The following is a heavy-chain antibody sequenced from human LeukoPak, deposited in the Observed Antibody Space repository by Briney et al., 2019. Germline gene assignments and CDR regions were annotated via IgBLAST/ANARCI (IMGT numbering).Heavy chain of an antibody. CDR3: AGGSGISDF. CDR1: GGSISSYY. CDR2: IYYSGST. D-gene: IGHD1-26*01. V-gene: IGHV4-59*01. Sequence: SETLSLTCTVSGGSISSYYWSWIRQPPGKGLEWIGYIYYSGSTNYNPSLKSRVTISVDTSKNQFSLKLSSVTAADTAVYYCAGGSGISDFWGQGTLVTVSS. J-gene: IGHJ4*02.